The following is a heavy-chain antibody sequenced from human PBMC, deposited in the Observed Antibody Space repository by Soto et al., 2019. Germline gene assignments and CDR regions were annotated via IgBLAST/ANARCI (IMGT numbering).Heavy chain of an antibody. D-gene: IGHD2-15*01. CDR1: GFTFSSYA. Sequence: GGSLRLSCAASGFTFSSYAMSWVRQAPGKGLEWVSAISGSGGSTYYADSVKGRFTISRDNSKNTLYLQMNSLRAEDTAVYFCAARNCYEYFQHWGHGSLVTVSS. CDR3: AARNCYEYFQH. V-gene: IGHV3-23*01. CDR2: ISGSGGST. J-gene: IGHJ1*01.